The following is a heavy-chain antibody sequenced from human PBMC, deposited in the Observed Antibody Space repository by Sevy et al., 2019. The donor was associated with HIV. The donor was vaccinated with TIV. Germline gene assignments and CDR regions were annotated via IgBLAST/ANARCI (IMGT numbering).Heavy chain of an antibody. CDR2: ISAYNGNT. Sequence: ASVKVSCKASGYTFTSYGISWVRQAPGQGLEWMGWISAYNGNTNYAQKLQGRVTMTTDTSTSPAYMELRSLRSDDTAGYYCARDPVGYSSSWYGGGYWGQGTLVTVSS. CDR3: ARDPVGYSSSWYGGGY. D-gene: IGHD6-13*01. CDR1: GYTFTSYG. V-gene: IGHV1-18*01. J-gene: IGHJ4*02.